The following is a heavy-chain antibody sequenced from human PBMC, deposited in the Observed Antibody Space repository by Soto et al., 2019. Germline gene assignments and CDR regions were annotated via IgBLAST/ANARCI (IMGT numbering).Heavy chain of an antibody. J-gene: IGHJ5*02. Sequence: ASVKVSCKASGGTFSSYAISWVRQAPGQGLEWMGGIIPIFGTANYAQKFQGRVTITRDTSASTAYMELSSLRSEDTAVYYCARVMYGDYSNWFDPWGQGTLVTVSS. CDR3: ARVMYGDYSNWFDP. CDR1: GGTFSSYA. V-gene: IGHV1-69*05. CDR2: IIPIFGTA. D-gene: IGHD4-17*01.